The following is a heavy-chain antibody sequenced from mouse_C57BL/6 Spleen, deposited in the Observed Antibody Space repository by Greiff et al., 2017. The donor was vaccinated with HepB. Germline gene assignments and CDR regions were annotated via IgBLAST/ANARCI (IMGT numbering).Heavy chain of an antibody. CDR1: GYTFTSYW. J-gene: IGHJ4*01. V-gene: IGHV1-53*01. D-gene: IGHD2-3*01. CDR2: INPSNGGT. CDR3: ARYDGYYNYAMDY. Sequence: QVQLQQSGTELVKPGASVKLSCKASGYTFTSYWMHWVKQRPGQGLEWIGNINPSNGGTNYNEKFKCKATLTVDKSSSTAYMQLSSLTSEDSAVYYCARYDGYYNYAMDYWGQGTSVTVSS.